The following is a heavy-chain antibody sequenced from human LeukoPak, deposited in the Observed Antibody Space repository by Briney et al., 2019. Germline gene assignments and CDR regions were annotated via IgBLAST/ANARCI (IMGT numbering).Heavy chain of an antibody. D-gene: IGHD3-9*01. J-gene: IGHJ6*03. V-gene: IGHV3-48*03. CDR1: GFTFSSYE. Sequence: PGGSLRLSCVVSGFTFSSYEMNWVRQAPGKGLEWVSYISSSGSTIYYADSVKGRFTISRDNAKNSLYLQMNSLRAEDTAVYYCARATSYDILTGLNYYYYYMDVWGKGTTVTISS. CDR2: ISSSGSTI. CDR3: ARATSYDILTGLNYYYYYMDV.